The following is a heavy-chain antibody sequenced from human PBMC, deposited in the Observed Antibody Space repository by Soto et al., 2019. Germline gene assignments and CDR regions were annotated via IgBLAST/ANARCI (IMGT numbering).Heavy chain of an antibody. J-gene: IGHJ4*02. CDR2: IYYSGST. Sequence: PPETLSLTCTVSGGSISSGGYYWNWIRQHPGKGLEWIGYIYYSGSTYYNPSLKSRVTISIDTSKNQFSLKLSSVTAADTAVYYCARVSSGILRYFDWSPRAYYFDYWGQGTLVTSPQ. D-gene: IGHD3-9*01. CDR1: GGSISSGGYY. V-gene: IGHV4-31*03. CDR3: ARVSSGILRYFDWSPRAYYFDY.